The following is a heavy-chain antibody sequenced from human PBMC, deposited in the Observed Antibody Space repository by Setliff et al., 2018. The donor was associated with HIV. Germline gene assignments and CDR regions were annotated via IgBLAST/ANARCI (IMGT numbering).Heavy chain of an antibody. CDR2: IYYNGRT. CDR3: VRERRRSPLSYGLDV. V-gene: IGHV4-31*03. J-gene: IGHJ6*02. Sequence: SEDPSLTCTVSGGSISSGGYYWNWIRQYPVKGLEWIGHIYYNGRTLFNPALGTRLNMSVDTSENQFSLHLNSVTAAETAVYYCVRERRRSPLSYGLDVWGQGTTVTVSS. CDR1: GGSISSGGYY.